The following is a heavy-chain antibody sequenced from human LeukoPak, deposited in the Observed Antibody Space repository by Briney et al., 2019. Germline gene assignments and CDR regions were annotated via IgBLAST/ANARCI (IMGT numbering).Heavy chain of an antibody. CDR3: ARSPAMVPHWYFDL. D-gene: IGHD5-18*01. J-gene: IGHJ2*01. V-gene: IGHV4-59*01. CDR1: GGSISSYY. CDR2: IYYSGST. Sequence: SETLSLTCTVSGGSISSYYWSWIRQPPGKGLEWIGYIYYSGSTNYNPSPKSRVTISVDTSKNQFSLKLSSVTAADTAVYYCARSPAMVPHWYFDLWGRGTLVTVSS.